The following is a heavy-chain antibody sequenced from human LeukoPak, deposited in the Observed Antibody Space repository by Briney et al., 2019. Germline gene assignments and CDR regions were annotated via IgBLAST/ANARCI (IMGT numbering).Heavy chain of an antibody. V-gene: IGHV1-69*13. CDR3: AREVGATTYYFDY. CDR1: GGTFSSYA. Sequence: ASVKVSCKASGGTFSSYAISWVRQAPGQGLEWMGGIIPIFGTANYAQKFQGRVTIAADESTSTAYMELSSLRPEDTAVYYCAREVGATTYYFDYWGQGTLVTVSS. CDR2: IIPIFGTA. D-gene: IGHD1-26*01. J-gene: IGHJ4*02.